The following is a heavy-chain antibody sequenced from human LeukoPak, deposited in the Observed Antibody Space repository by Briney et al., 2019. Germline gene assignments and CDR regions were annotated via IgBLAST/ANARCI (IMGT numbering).Heavy chain of an antibody. CDR1: GFTFSSYA. V-gene: IGHV3-23*01. Sequence: PGGSLRLSCAASGFTFSSYAMSWVRQAPGKGLEGVSMISGSGSKTYYADSVKGRFTISRDNSENTLYLQVNTLRTEDTAVYFCAKDRLDLWFGESYDAFDIWGQGTMVTVSS. CDR2: ISGSGSKT. D-gene: IGHD3-10*01. CDR3: AKDRLDLWFGESYDAFDI. J-gene: IGHJ3*02.